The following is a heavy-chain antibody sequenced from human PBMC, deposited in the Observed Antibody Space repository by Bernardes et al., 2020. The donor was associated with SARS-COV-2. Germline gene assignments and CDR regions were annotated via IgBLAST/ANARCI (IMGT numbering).Heavy chain of an antibody. CDR3: ARLATVTIFGVVIVNYFDY. J-gene: IGHJ4*02. D-gene: IGHD3-3*01. Sequence: ETPCLRCTVSGGSISSYYWSWIRQPPGKGLEWIGYIYYSGSTNYNPSLKSRVTISVDTSKNQFSLKLSSVTAADTAVYYCARLATVTIFGVVIVNYFDYWGQGTLVTVSS. CDR2: IYYSGST. V-gene: IGHV4-59*01. CDR1: GGSISSYY.